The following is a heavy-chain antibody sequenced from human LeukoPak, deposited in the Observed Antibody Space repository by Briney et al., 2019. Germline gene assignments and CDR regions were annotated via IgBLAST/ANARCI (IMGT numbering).Heavy chain of an antibody. J-gene: IGHJ6*02. V-gene: IGHV4-59*01. CDR3: ARGNKPSYYDFWSGYYPSYYYYYGMDV. Sequence: SETLSLTCTVSGGSISSYYWSGIRQPPGKGLEWIGYIYYSGSTNYNPSLKSRVTISVDTSKNQFSLKLSSVTAADTAVYYCARGNKPSYYDFWSGYYPSYYYYYGMDVWGQGTTVTVSS. CDR1: GGSISSYY. CDR2: IYYSGST. D-gene: IGHD3-3*01.